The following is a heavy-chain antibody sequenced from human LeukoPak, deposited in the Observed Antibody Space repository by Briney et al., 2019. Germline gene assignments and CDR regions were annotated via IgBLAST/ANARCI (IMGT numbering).Heavy chain of an antibody. CDR1: GITFSSYS. V-gene: IGHV3-30*18. D-gene: IGHD3-22*01. J-gene: IGHJ4*02. Sequence: PGGSLRLSCAASGITFSSYSMHWVRQAPGKGLERVAVISYDGSNKYYADSVKGRITISRDNSKNTLYLQMNSLRAEDTAVYYCAKDYSYYYDSSAVKLGYFDYWGQGTLVTVSS. CDR3: AKDYSYYYDSSAVKLGYFDY. CDR2: ISYDGSNK.